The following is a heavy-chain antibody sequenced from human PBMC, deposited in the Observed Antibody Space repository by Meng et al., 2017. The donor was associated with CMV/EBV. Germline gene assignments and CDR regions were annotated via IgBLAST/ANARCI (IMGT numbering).Heavy chain of an antibody. CDR1: GGSFSGYY. J-gene: IGHJ4*02. D-gene: IGHD1-26*01. V-gene: IGHV4-34*01. CDR2: INHSGST. Sequence: SETLSLICAVYGGSFSGYYWSWIRQPPGKGLEWIGEINHSGSTNYNPSLKSRVTISVDTSKNQFSLKLSSVTAADTAVYYCATGGSYRFDYWGQGTLVTVSS. CDR3: ATGGSYRFDY.